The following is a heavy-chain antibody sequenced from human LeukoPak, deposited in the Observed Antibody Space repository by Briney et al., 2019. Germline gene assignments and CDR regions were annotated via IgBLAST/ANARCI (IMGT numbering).Heavy chain of an antibody. CDR2: IYHSGST. Sequence: KPSETLSLTCAVSGYSISSGHYWGWIRQPPGKGLEWIGSIYHSGSTYYNPSLKSRVTISVDTSKNQFSLKLSSVTAADTAVYYCARDRKSRLLWFGESIFDYWGQGTLVTVSS. CDR3: ARDRKSRLLWFGESIFDY. J-gene: IGHJ4*02. D-gene: IGHD3-10*01. CDR1: GYSISSGHY. V-gene: IGHV4-38-2*02.